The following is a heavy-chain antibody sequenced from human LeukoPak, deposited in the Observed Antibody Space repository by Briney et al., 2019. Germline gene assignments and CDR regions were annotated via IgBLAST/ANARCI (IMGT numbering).Heavy chain of an antibody. D-gene: IGHD3-9*01. CDR2: INQKGRP. CDR3: ARSRRVRYFEWLLSAYFDY. J-gene: IGHJ4*02. Sequence: TLSLTCGVYIRSFSGFYGMGIRHPPRKGRECVGEINQKGRPNYNPYLKSRVTISVDTSKNQFSLKLSSVTAADTAVYYCARSRRVRYFEWLLSAYFDYWGQGTLVTVSS. V-gene: IGHV4-34*01. CDR1: IRSFSGFY.